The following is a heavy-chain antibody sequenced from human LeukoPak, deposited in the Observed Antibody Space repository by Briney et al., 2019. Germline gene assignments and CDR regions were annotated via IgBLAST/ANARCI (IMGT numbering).Heavy chain of an antibody. V-gene: IGHV3-53*01. Sequence: GGSLRLSCAVPGFSVNDNYMSWVRQAPGKGLQWVSVMFPDGRTYYADAVKGRFTISRDLARNTLLLQMHSLRADDAAVHYCARTNPVYGDYDYWGQGTLVTVSS. CDR2: MFPDGRT. J-gene: IGHJ4*02. D-gene: IGHD4-17*01. CDR1: GFSVNDNY. CDR3: ARTNPVYGDYDY.